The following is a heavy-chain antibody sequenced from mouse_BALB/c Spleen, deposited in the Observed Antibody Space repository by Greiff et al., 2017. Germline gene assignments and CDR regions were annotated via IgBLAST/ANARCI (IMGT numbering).Heavy chain of an antibody. V-gene: IGHV5-6-5*01. Sequence: EVMLVESGGGLVKPGGSLKLSCAASGFTFSSYAMSWVRQTPEKRLEWVASISSGGSTYYPDSVKGRFTISRDNARNILYLQMSSLRSEDTAMYYCARGDGSYAMDYWGQGTSVTVSS. J-gene: IGHJ4*01. CDR3: ARGDGSYAMDY. CDR2: ISSGGST. CDR1: GFTFSSYA. D-gene: IGHD2-3*01.